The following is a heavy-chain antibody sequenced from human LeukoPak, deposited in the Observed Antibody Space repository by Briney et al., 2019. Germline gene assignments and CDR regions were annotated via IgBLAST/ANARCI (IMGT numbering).Heavy chain of an antibody. CDR3: AREWQGGIAAAGTRIEGDY. J-gene: IGHJ4*02. Sequence: GGSLRLSCAVSGFSVSGYWMTWVRQAPGKGLEWVANLKQDGSEKNYVDSVKGRFTISRDNAENSLFLQMNSLRVEDTAVYYCAREWQGGIAAAGTRIEGDYWGQGTLVAVSS. CDR2: LKQDGSEK. V-gene: IGHV3-7*01. CDR1: GFSVSGYW. D-gene: IGHD6-13*01.